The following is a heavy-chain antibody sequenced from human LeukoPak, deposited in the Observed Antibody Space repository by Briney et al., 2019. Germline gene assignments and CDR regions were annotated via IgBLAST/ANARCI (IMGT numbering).Heavy chain of an antibody. CDR2: IYIRGST. CDR3: ARDERTMGVVDY. J-gene: IGHJ4*01. CDR1: GGSISSYY. V-gene: IGHV4-4*07. Sequence: TETLSLTCTVSGGSISSYYWSWIRQPAGKGLEWIGRIYIRGSTNYNPSLKSRVTMSLDTSKNQFSLKLRSVTAADTAVYYCARDERTMGVVDYWGQRILPTVSS. D-gene: IGHD3-10*01.